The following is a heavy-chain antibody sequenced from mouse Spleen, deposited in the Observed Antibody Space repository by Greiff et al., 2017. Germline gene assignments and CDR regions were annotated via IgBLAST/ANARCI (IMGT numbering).Heavy chain of an antibody. D-gene: IGHD1-1*01. CDR3: ARDQYYGSSDYYAMDY. V-gene: IGHV5-9-4*01. CDR2: ISSGGSYT. CDR1: GFTFSSYA. J-gene: IGHJ4*01. Sequence: EVMLVESGGGLVKPGGSLKLSCAASGFTFSSYAMSWVRQSPEKRLEWVAEISSGGSYTYYPDTVTGRFTISRDNAKNTLYLEMSSLRSEDTAMYYCARDQYYGSSDYYAMDYWGQGTSVTVSS.